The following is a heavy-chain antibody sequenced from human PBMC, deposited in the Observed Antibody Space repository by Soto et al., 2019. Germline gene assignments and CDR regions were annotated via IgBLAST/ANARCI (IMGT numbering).Heavy chain of an antibody. Sequence: GGSLRLSCAASGFTFSSYAMHWVRQAPGKGLEWVAVISYDGSNKYYADSVKGRFTISRDNSKNTLYLQMNRLRAEDTAVYYCAKDHHPTVVVVAATSNWFDPWGQGTLVTVPQ. D-gene: IGHD2-15*01. CDR2: ISYDGSNK. CDR3: AKDHHPTVVVVAATSNWFDP. J-gene: IGHJ5*02. V-gene: IGHV3-30*04. CDR1: GFTFSSYA.